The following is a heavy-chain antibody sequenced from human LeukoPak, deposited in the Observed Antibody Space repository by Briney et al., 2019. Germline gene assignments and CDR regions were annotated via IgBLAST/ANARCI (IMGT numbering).Heavy chain of an antibody. CDR3: ARALIDPRCSGGSCYGYYYGMDV. D-gene: IGHD2-15*01. V-gene: IGHV3-7*01. CDR2: IKQDGSEK. CDR1: GFTFSSYW. Sequence: PGGSLRLSCAASGFTFSSYWMSWVRQAPGKGLEWVANIKQDGSEKYYVDSVKGRFTISRDNAKNSLYLQMNSLRAEDTAVYYCARALIDPRCSGGSCYGYYYGMDVWGQGTTVTVSS. J-gene: IGHJ6*02.